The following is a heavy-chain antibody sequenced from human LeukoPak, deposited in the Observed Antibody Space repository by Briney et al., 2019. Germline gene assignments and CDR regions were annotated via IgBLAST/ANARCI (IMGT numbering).Heavy chain of an antibody. V-gene: IGHV1-69*06. D-gene: IGHD3-22*01. J-gene: IGHJ4*02. CDR1: GYTFTGYY. CDR2: IIPIFGTA. Sequence: ASVKVSCKASGYTFTGYYMHWVRQAPGQGLEWMGGIIPIFGTANYAQKFQGRVTITADKSTSTAYMELSSLRSEDTAVYYCARGGTDYYYDSSGYYYVPFDYWGQGTLVTVSS. CDR3: ARGGTDYYYDSSGYYYVPFDY.